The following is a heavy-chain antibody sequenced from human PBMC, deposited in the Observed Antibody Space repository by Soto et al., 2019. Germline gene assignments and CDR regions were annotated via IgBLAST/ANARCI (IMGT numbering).Heavy chain of an antibody. CDR1: GGSFSGYY. J-gene: IGHJ6*02. Sequence: SETLSLTCAVYGGSFSGYYWTWIRQPPGKGLEWIGEINHSGTINFNPSLKSRLTISLDTSKKHFSLKLSSVTDADTAAYYCARADRALVTSYSLDVWGQGTTVTVSS. CDR2: INHSGTI. V-gene: IGHV4-34*01. CDR3: ARADRALVTSYSLDV. D-gene: IGHD2-21*02.